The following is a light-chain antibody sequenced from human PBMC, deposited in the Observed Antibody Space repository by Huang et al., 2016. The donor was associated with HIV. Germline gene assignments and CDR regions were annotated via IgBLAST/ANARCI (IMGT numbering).Light chain of an antibody. J-gene: IGKJ2*01. V-gene: IGKV3-15*01. CDR1: QSVGSK. CDR3: QQYNNWPYT. CDR2: GAS. Sequence: DTVLTQTPATLSVSPGARATLSCRASQSVGSKVAWFQQKPGQAPRLLIHGASNRATGIPARFSGSGSGTEFTLTISSLQSEDFAVYYCQQYNNWPYTFGQGTKLEIK.